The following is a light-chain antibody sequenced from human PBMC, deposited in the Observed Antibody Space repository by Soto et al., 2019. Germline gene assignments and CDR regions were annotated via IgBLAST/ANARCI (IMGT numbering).Light chain of an antibody. CDR3: QQSGSSPYT. V-gene: IGKV3-20*01. CDR2: GAS. CDR1: QSVTSSY. J-gene: IGKJ2*01. Sequence: EIVLTQSPGTLSLSPGERATLSCRASQSVTSSYLAWYQQTPGQAPRLLIYGASTRATGIPDRFSGSGSGRDFTLTISRLEPEDFAVYYCQQSGSSPYTFGQGTNLEIK.